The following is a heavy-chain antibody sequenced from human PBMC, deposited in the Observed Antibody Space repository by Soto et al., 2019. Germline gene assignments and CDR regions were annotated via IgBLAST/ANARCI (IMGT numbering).Heavy chain of an antibody. Sequence: QVQLMQSGLEVKRPGASVKVSCKTSGYTFTSYVNSWVRQAPGHGLEWMGWISADNHNTNVAQNFQGRVTLTTDTSTTTVFMELRNLRSDDTAVYYCARESRNYDALDYWGQGTLVTVSS. CDR1: GYTFTSYV. J-gene: IGHJ4*02. V-gene: IGHV1-18*01. CDR2: ISADNHNT. CDR3: ARESRNYDALDY. D-gene: IGHD3-22*01.